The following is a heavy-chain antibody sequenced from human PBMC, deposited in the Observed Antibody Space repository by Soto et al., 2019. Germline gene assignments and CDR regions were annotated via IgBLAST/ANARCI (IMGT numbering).Heavy chain of an antibody. Sequence: SGGSLRLSCAASGFTFSSSAVHWVRQASGKGLEWVGRIRSKANNYATTYGAPVKGRFTISRDDSKNTAYLQMDSLKTEDTAVYFCNTPSRASCSGGNCYDYWGQGTLVTVSS. D-gene: IGHD2-15*01. V-gene: IGHV3-73*01. CDR1: GFTFSSSA. J-gene: IGHJ4*02. CDR3: NTPSRASCSGGNCYDY. CDR2: IRSKANNYAT.